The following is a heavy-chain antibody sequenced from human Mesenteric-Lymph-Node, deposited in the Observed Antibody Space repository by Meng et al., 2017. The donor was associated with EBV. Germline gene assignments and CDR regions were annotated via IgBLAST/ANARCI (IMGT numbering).Heavy chain of an antibody. CDR1: GGTFSSYA. D-gene: IGHD3-16*01. CDR2: ISGYYGNT. J-gene: IGHJ4*02. CDR3: ARDGGAGGDKGY. Sequence: VQVVRSGAEVKKPGSPGKVSCKASGGTFSSYAISWVRQAPGQGLEWMGWISGYYGNTNYAQKFQGRVTMTTDTSTSTAYMELRSLRSDDTAVYYCARDGGAGGDKGYWGQGTLVTVSS. V-gene: IGHV1-18*01.